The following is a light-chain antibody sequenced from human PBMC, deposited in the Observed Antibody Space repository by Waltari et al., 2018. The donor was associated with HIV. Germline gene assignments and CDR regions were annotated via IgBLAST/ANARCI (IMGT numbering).Light chain of an antibody. CDR1: QNIDTY. CDR3: QQLKSYPLT. J-gene: IGKJ4*01. CDR2: AAS. V-gene: IGKV1-9*01. Sequence: DIQLTQSPALLSASVGDRVTISCRASQNIDTYLAWYRQKPGKAPELLIYAASTLQYGVSSRFSGSGSWTEFTLTISGLQPEDFATYFCQQLKSYPLTFGGGTTVE.